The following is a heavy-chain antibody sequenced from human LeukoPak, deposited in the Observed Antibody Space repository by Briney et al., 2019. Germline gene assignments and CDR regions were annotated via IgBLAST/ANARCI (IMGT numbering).Heavy chain of an antibody. CDR1: GFTFSSYA. D-gene: IGHD6-13*01. V-gene: IGHV3-30-3*01. CDR3: VSKVAAGDPTFDY. J-gene: IGHJ4*02. Sequence: GGSLRLSCAASGFTFSSYAMHWVRQAPGKGLEWVAVISYDGSNKYYADSVKGRFNISRDNSKNTLYLQMNSLRAEDTAVYYCVSKVAAGDPTFDYWGQGTLVTVSS. CDR2: ISYDGSNK.